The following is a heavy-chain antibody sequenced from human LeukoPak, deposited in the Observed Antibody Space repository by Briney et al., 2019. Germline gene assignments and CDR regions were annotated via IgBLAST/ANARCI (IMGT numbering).Heavy chain of an antibody. Sequence: PGGSLRLSCAASGFTFSSYWMSWVRQAPGKGLEWVANIKQDGSEKYYVDSVKGRFTISRDNAKNSLYLQMNSLRAEDTAVYYCAYGYSYGYDWFDPWGQGTLVTVSS. CDR3: AYGYSYGYDWFDP. V-gene: IGHV3-7*01. D-gene: IGHD5-18*01. CDR2: IKQDGSEK. J-gene: IGHJ5*02. CDR1: GFTFSSYW.